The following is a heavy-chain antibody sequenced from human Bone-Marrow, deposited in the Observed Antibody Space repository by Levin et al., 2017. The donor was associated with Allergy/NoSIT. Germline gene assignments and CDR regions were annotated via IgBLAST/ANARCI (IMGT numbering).Heavy chain of an antibody. CDR3: AKAGTTVMLDYSYLDV. V-gene: IGHV3-23*01. D-gene: IGHD4-17*01. J-gene: IGHJ6*03. Sequence: GESLKISCPISGFIFADYAMNWVRQAPGRGLEWVSSLDGSSGKTHYADVVKGRFTISREYSKNTLFLQMNSLRVEDTARYYCAKAGTTVMLDYSYLDVRGEGTAVTVSS. CDR1: GFIFADYA. CDR2: LDGSSGKT.